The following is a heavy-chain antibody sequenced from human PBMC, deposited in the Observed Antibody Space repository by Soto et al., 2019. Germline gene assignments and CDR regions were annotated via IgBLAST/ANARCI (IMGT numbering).Heavy chain of an antibody. J-gene: IGHJ4*02. Sequence: PGGSLRLSCAASGFSFDDYTMHWVRQGPGKGLEWVSLITWDGGSTYYADSVKGRFTIPRDNSKNSLYLQMNSLRTEDTALYYCAKDINSSGWYSLDYWGQGTLVTVSS. CDR3: AKDINSSGWYSLDY. CDR2: ITWDGGST. V-gene: IGHV3-43*01. D-gene: IGHD6-19*01. CDR1: GFSFDDYT.